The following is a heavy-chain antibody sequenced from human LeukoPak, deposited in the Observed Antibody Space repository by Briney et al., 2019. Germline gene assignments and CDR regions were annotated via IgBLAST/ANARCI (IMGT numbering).Heavy chain of an antibody. V-gene: IGHV1-2*02. CDR2: INPNSGGT. J-gene: IGHJ5*02. Sequence: GASVKVSCKASGYTFTGYYMHWVRQAPGQGLEWMGWINPNSGGTNYAQKFQGRVTMTRDTSISTAYMELSRLTSDDTAVYYCASSPRSGSSWYWFDPWGQGTLVTVSS. CDR1: GYTFTGYY. CDR3: ASSPRSGSSWYWFDP. D-gene: IGHD6-13*01.